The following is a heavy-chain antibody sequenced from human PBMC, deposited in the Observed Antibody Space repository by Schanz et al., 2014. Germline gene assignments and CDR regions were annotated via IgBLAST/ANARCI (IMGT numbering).Heavy chain of an antibody. CDR1: GYTFSNDD. V-gene: IGHV1-46*01. Sequence: QVQLVQSGAELRKPGTSVKVSCKTSGYTFSNDDFNWVRQAPGQGLEWMGIITPSGGSTNYAQKLQGRVTMTRDTSTSTVYMELSSLTSEDTAVHYCARGRGFYDYWGQGTLVTVSS. J-gene: IGHJ4*02. CDR3: ARGRGFYDY. D-gene: IGHD3-10*01. CDR2: ITPSGGST.